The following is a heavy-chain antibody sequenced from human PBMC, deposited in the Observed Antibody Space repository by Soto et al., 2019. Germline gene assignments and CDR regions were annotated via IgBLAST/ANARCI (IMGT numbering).Heavy chain of an antibody. CDR1: GGSISSGGYY. V-gene: IGHV4-31*03. J-gene: IGHJ5*02. D-gene: IGHD3-10*01. CDR2: IYYSGST. Sequence: PSETLSLTCTVSGGSISSGGYYWSWIRQHPGKGLEWIGYIYYSGSTYYNPSLKSRVTISVDTSKNQFSLKLSSVTAADTAVYYCARIYGSGSLKIYNWFDPWGQGTLVTVSS. CDR3: ARIYGSGSLKIYNWFDP.